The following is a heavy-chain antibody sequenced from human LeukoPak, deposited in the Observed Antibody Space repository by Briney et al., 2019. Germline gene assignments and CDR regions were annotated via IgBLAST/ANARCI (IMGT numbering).Heavy chain of an antibody. J-gene: IGHJ3*02. D-gene: IGHD3-22*01. CDR1: GFTFSTYW. V-gene: IGHV3-23*01. CDR2: ISVSGGST. Sequence: GGSLRLSCAASGFTFSTYWMHWVRQAPGKGLEWVSAISVSGGSTYYADSVKGRFTISRDNSKNTLYLQMNSLRAEDTAVYYCAKEGGYYYDSSGYYYEFAFDIWGQGTMVTVSS. CDR3: AKEGGYYYDSSGYYYEFAFDI.